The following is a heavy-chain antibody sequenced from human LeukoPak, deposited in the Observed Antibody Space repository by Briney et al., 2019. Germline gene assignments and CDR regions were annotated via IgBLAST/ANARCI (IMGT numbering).Heavy chain of an antibody. D-gene: IGHD2-15*01. CDR1: RFTFSNYG. CDR3: AKGVVAATNAAYSGMDV. J-gene: IGHJ6*02. CDR2: ISYDESDK. Sequence: AGVSLRLSCAASRFTFSNYGMHWVGHAPGNGLEGGAVISYDESDKYYADSVKGRFTISRDNSKTPLYLQMNSLRPEDTAVYYCAKGVVAATNAAYSGMDVWGQGTTVTVSS. V-gene: IGHV3-30*18.